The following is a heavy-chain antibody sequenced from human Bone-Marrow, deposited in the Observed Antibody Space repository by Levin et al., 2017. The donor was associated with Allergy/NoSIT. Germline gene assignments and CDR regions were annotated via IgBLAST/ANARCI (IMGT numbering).Heavy chain of an antibody. CDR1: GFTFSSYW. J-gene: IGHJ4*02. CDR3: ARSLVATADFDY. V-gene: IGHV3-74*01. CDR2: IYSDGSST. Sequence: AGGSLRLSCAASGFTFSSYWMHWVRQAPGKGLVWVSRIYSDGSSTSYADSVKGRFTISRDNAKNTLYLQMHSLRAEDTAVYYCARSLVATADFDYWGQGTLVTVSS. D-gene: IGHD5-12*01.